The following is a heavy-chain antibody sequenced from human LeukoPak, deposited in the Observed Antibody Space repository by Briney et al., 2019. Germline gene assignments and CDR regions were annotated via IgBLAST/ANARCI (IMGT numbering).Heavy chain of an antibody. D-gene: IGHD3-9*01. CDR3: ARHRGAMTGMSNWFDP. V-gene: IGHV4-59*08. Sequence: PSETLSLTCTVSGGSVGTYYWSWIRQPPGKGLEWIGHIYNTGSTNYNPSLKSRATISVDTSKNQVSLVLTSVTAADTAVYYCARHRGAMTGMSNWFDPWGQGPQVTVSS. CDR1: GGSVGTYY. J-gene: IGHJ5*02. CDR2: IYNTGST.